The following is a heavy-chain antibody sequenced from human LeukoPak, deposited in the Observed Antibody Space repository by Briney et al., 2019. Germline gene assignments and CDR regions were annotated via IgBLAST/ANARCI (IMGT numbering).Heavy chain of an antibody. D-gene: IGHD6-19*01. Sequence: SVKVSCKASGGTFSSYAISWVRQAPGQGLEWMGGIIPIFGTANYAQKFQGRVTITTDESTSTAYMELSSLRSEDTAVYYCARQYSSGWYFDYWGQGTLVTVSS. CDR1: GGTFSSYA. J-gene: IGHJ4*02. V-gene: IGHV1-69*05. CDR2: IIPIFGTA. CDR3: ARQYSSGWYFDY.